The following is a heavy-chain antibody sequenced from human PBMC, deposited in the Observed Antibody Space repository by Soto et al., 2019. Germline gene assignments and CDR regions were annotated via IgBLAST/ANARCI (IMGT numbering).Heavy chain of an antibody. CDR1: GGSISSNNW. D-gene: IGHD3-22*01. Sequence: KPSETLSLTCVVSGGSISSNNWSSWVRQPPGKGLQWIGEINHSGSSNYNPSLKSRLTISVDKSKNQFSLDLTSVTAADTAMYYCAIKPIVILTDSYFDLWGRGTLVTVS. J-gene: IGHJ2*01. V-gene: IGHV4-4*02. CDR3: AIKPIVILTDSYFDL. CDR2: INHSGSS.